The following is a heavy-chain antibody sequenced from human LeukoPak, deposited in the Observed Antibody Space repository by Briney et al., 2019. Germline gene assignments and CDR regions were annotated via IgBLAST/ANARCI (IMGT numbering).Heavy chain of an antibody. CDR1: GGSISSSSYY. CDR3: ARGALGGIAAAGTPPFDY. D-gene: IGHD6-13*01. Sequence: SETLSLTCTVSGGSISSSSYYWGWIRQPPGKGLEWIGSIYYSGSTNYNPSLKSRVTISVDKSKNQFSLKLSSVTAADTAVYYCARGALGGIAAAGTPPFDYWGQGTLVTVSS. V-gene: IGHV4-39*07. CDR2: IYYSGST. J-gene: IGHJ4*02.